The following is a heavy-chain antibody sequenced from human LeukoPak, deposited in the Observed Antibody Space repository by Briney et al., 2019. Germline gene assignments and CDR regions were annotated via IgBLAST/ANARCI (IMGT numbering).Heavy chain of an antibody. CDR1: GGSFSGYY. CDR3: ARVPRRYYYYMDV. J-gene: IGHJ6*03. V-gene: IGHV4-34*01. Sequence: KPSETLSLTCAVYGGSFSGYYWSWIRQPPGKGLEWIGEINHSGSTNYNPSLKSRVTISVDTSKNQFSLKLSSVTAADTAVYYCARVPRRYYYYMDVWGKGTTVTFSS. CDR2: INHSGST.